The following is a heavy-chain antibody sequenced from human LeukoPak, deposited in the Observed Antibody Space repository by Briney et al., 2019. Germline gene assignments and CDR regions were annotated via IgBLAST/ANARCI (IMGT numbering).Heavy chain of an antibody. Sequence: ASVKVSCKASGYTFTGYYMHWVRQAPGQGLEWMGWISPNTGVTIYAQKFQGWVTLTRDTSISTAYMELSRLRSDDTAVYYCARGKSYSGSGSYIDPWDQGTLVTVPS. J-gene: IGHJ5*02. CDR1: GYTFTGYY. CDR2: ISPNTGVT. CDR3: ARGKSYSGSGSYIDP. V-gene: IGHV1-2*04. D-gene: IGHD3-10*01.